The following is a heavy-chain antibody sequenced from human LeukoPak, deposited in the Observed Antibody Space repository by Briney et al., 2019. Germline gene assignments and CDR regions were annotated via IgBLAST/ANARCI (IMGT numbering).Heavy chain of an antibody. CDR1: GGSISSYY. Sequence: PSETLSLTCTVSGGSISSYYWSWIRQPPGKGLEWIGYIYYSGSTNYNPSLKSRVTISVDTSKNQFSLKLSSVTAADTAVYYCARDSSGYYWYFDLWGRGTLVTVSS. J-gene: IGHJ2*01. CDR2: IYYSGST. D-gene: IGHD3-22*01. CDR3: ARDSSGYYWYFDL. V-gene: IGHV4-59*01.